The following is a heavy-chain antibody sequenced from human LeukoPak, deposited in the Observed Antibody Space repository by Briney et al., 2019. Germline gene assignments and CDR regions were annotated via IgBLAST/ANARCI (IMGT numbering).Heavy chain of an antibody. CDR3: ARVGYDILTGYYGGYYFDY. CDR2: IKQDGNEK. D-gene: IGHD3-9*01. Sequence: GGSLRLSCAASGFTFSTYWMTWVRQAPGKGLEWVANIKQDGNEKYYVDSVKGRFTISRDNAKNSLYPQMNSLRAEDTAVYYCARVGYDILTGYYGGYYFDYWGQGTLVTVSS. J-gene: IGHJ4*02. V-gene: IGHV3-7*03. CDR1: GFTFSTYW.